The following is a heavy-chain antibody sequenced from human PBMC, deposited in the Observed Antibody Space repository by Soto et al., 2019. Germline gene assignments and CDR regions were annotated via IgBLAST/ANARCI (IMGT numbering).Heavy chain of an antibody. CDR1: GGTFSSYA. CDR2: IIPIFGTA. V-gene: IGHV1-69*01. Sequence: VQLVQSGAEVKKPGSSVKVSCKASGGTFSSYAISWVRQAPGQGLEWMGGIIPIFGTANYAQKFQGRVTITADASTSTAYMELSSLRSEDTAVYYCARVHPEGLGRYYYYYGMDVWGQGTTVTVSS. CDR3: ARVHPEGLGRYYYYYGMDV. J-gene: IGHJ6*02.